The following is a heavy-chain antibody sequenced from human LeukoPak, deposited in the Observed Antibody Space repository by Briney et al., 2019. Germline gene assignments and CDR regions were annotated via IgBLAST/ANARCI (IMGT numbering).Heavy chain of an antibody. CDR2: ISAYNGNT. CDR1: GYTFTSYG. V-gene: IGHV1-18*01. CDR3: ARPVYSPPLLGFDY. D-gene: IGHD2-15*01. J-gene: IGHJ4*02. Sequence: GASVKVSCKASGYTFTSYGISWVRQAPGQGLEWMGWISAYNGNTNYAQKLQGRVTMTTDTSTSTAYMELRSLRSDDTAVYYCARPVYSPPLLGFDYWGRGTLVTVPS.